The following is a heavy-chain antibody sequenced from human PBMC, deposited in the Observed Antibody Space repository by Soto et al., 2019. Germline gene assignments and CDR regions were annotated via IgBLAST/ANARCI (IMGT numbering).Heavy chain of an antibody. CDR2: MNPNSGNT. CDR3: TMIVVVDDAFDI. D-gene: IGHD3-22*01. CDR1: GHTFTSYD. Sequence: ASVKVSCKASGHTFTSYDINWVRQATGQRLEWMGWMNPNSGNTGYAQKFQGRVTMTRNTSISTAYMELSSLRSEDTAVYYCTMIVVVDDAFDIWGQVTMVTVSS. J-gene: IGHJ3*02. V-gene: IGHV1-8*01.